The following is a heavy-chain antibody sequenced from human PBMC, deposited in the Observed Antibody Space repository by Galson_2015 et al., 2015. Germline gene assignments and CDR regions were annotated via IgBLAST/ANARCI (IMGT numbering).Heavy chain of an antibody. CDR3: AREGRDSDNYVAFDL. V-gene: IGHV4-4*02. J-gene: IGHJ3*01. CDR1: GGSISSPNW. D-gene: IGHD4-11*01. Sequence: SETLSLTCTVSGGSISSPNWWNWVRQPPGKGLEWIAEIFHSGNTNYNPSLRSRVTISLDKSKNQLSLKLTSVTAADTAVYYCAREGRDSDNYVAFDLWGQGTLVTVSS. CDR2: IFHSGNT.